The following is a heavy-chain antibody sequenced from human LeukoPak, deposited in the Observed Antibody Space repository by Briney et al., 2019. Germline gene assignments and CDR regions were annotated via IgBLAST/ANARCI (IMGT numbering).Heavy chain of an antibody. J-gene: IGHJ4*02. D-gene: IGHD3-10*01. V-gene: IGHV6-1*01. CDR2: TYYRSKWYN. Sequence: SQTLSLTCVISGDSASSNSAAWNWIRQSPSRGLEWLGRTYYRSKWYNDYAVSVKGRITINPDTSKNQFSLQLNSMTPEDTAVYYCARATGVTIPFDYWGQGTLVTVSS. CDR1: GDSASSNSAA. CDR3: ARATGVTIPFDY.